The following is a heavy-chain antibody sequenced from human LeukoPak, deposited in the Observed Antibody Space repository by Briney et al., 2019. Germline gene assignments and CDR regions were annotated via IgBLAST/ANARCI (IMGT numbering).Heavy chain of an antibody. J-gene: IGHJ5*02. CDR2: INWNGGST. CDR3: ARDRGINWFDP. CDR1: GFTFDDYG. D-gene: IGHD3-16*01. V-gene: IGHV3-20*04. Sequence: GGSLRLSCAASGFTFDDYGMSWVRQAPGKGLEWVSGINWNGGSTGYADSVKGRFTISRDNAKNSLYLQMDSLRAEDTAVYYCARDRGINWFDPWGQGTLVAVSS.